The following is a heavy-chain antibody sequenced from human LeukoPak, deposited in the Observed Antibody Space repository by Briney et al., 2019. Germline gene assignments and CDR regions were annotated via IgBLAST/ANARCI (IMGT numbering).Heavy chain of an antibody. Sequence: GGSLRLSRTASGFTFSSYSMNWVRQAPGKGLEWVSYITSSSSTISYPDSVKGRFTISRDNAKNSLYLHMNSLRDEDTAVYYCARNVAYAFDIWGQETMVTVSS. CDR2: ITSSSSTI. V-gene: IGHV3-48*02. D-gene: IGHD3-10*02. J-gene: IGHJ3*02. CDR3: ARNVAYAFDI. CDR1: GFTFSSYS.